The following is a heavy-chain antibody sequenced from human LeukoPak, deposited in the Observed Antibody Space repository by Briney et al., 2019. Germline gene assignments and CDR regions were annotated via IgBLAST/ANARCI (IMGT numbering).Heavy chain of an antibody. CDR2: INPSGGST. CDR3: ARVGVGATYWFDP. V-gene: IGHV1-46*01. D-gene: IGHD1-26*01. Sequence: ASVKVSCKASGYTFTSYYMHWVRQAPGQGLEWMGIINPSGGSTSYTQKFQGRVTMTRDTSTSTVYMELSSLRSEDTAVYYCARVGVGATYWFDPWGQGTLVTVSS. CDR1: GYTFTSYY. J-gene: IGHJ5*02.